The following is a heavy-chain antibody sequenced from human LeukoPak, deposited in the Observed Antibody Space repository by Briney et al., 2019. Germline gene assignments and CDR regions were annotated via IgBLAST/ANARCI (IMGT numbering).Heavy chain of an antibody. CDR3: ARGTEPTELGNNWNDGLDWFDP. CDR2: ISSSDSGDSTI. J-gene: IGHJ5*02. D-gene: IGHD1-1*01. CDR1: GFTFSSYE. V-gene: IGHV3-48*03. Sequence: GGSLRLSCVASGFTFSSYEMNWVRQAPGEGLEWVSYISSSDSGDSTIYYADSVKGRFTISRDDAKKSLYLQMNSLRAEDTAVYYCARGTEPTELGNNWNDGLDWFDPWGQGTLVTVSS.